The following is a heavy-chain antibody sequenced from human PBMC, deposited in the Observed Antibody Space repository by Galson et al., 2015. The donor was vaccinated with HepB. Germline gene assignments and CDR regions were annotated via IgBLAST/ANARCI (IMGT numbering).Heavy chain of an antibody. CDR1: GFTFSSYA. D-gene: IGHD3-10*01. J-gene: IGHJ5*02. V-gene: IGHV3-23*01. Sequence: SLRLSCAASGFTFSSYAMSWVRQAPGKGLEWVSAISGSGGSTYYADSVKGRFTISRDNSQNTLYLQMNSLRADDTAAYYCAKELSYYNRAPHPHFDPWGQGTLVTVSS. CDR3: AKELSYYNRAPHPHFDP. CDR2: ISGSGGST.